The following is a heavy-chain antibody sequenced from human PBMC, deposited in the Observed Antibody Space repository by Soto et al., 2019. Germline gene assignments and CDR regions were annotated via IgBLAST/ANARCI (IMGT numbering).Heavy chain of an antibody. Sequence: QVTLKESGPVLVKPTETLTLTCTVSGFSLSKARMGVSRIRQPPGKALEWLAHIFWNDERSYNTSLKSRLTISRDTSKSQVVLTMTNVDPVDTGTYFCARALREELPIYYFDSWGQGTLVTVSS. V-gene: IGHV2-26*01. J-gene: IGHJ4*02. CDR3: ARALREELPIYYFDS. D-gene: IGHD1-7*01. CDR1: GFSLSKARMG. CDR2: IFWNDER.